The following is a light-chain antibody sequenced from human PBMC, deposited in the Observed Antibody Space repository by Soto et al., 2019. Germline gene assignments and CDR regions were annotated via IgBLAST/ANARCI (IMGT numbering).Light chain of an antibody. CDR1: TSDIGSYDL. V-gene: IGLV2-23*03. Sequence: QSVLTQPASVSGSPGQSITISCTGTTSDIGSYDLVSWYQQHPGKAPRLMIYEGSKRPSGVSNRFSGSKSGNTASLTISGVQAEDEGDYYCCSYADSGTFKYVFGTGTKVTVL. J-gene: IGLJ1*01. CDR3: CSYADSGTFKYV. CDR2: EGS.